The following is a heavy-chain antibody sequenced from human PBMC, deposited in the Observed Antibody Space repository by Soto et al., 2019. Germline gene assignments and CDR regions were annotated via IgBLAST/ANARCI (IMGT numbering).Heavy chain of an antibody. CDR2: IIPIFGTA. J-gene: IGHJ5*02. V-gene: IGHV1-69*06. D-gene: IGHD6-19*01. CDR1: GGTFSSYA. CDR3: ARVLPAGGGFDP. Sequence: SVKVSCQACGGTFSSYAISWVRQAPGQGLEWMGGIIPIFGTANYAQKFQGRVTITADKSKSTAYMELSSLRSEDTAVYYCARVLPAGGGFDPWGQGTLVTVSS.